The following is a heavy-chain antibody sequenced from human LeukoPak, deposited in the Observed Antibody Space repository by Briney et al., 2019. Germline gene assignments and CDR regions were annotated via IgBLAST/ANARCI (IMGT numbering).Heavy chain of an antibody. V-gene: IGHV4-4*02. D-gene: IGHD4-17*01. CDR2: IYHSGST. J-gene: IGHJ5*02. CDR3: ARDQDYGDYNWFDP. Sequence: SETLSLTCAVSGGSISSSNWWSWVRQPPGTGLEWIGEIYHSGSTNYSPSLKSRVTISVDKSKNQFSLKLSSVTAADTAVYYCARDQDYGDYNWFDPWGQGTLVTVSS. CDR1: GGSISSSNW.